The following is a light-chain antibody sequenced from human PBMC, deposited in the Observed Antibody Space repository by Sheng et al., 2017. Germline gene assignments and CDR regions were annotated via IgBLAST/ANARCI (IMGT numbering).Light chain of an antibody. CDR2: NND. J-gene: IGLJ1*01. CDR3: AAWDDSLSGYL. V-gene: IGLV1-47*01. Sequence: QSVLTQPPSVSGAPGQRVTISCTGSSSNIGRDNVYWYQQLPGTAPKLLIYNNDQRPSGVPDRFSGSKSGTSASLAISGLRSEDEADYYCAAWDDSLSGYLFGTGAKVTVL. CDR1: SSNIGRDN.